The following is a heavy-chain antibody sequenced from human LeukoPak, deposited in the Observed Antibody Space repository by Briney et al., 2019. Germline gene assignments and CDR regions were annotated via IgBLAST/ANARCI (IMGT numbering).Heavy chain of an antibody. D-gene: IGHD2-2*01. CDR1: GGTFSSYA. CDR3: ASFACSSTSCPDNWFDP. J-gene: IGHJ5*02. Sequence: VASVKVSCKASGGTFSSYAISWVRQAPGEGLEWMGRIIPIFGTANYAQKFQGRVTITADKSTSTAYMELSSLRSEDTAVDYCASFACSSTSCPDNWFDPWGQGTLVTVSS. CDR2: IIPIFGTA. V-gene: IGHV1-69*06.